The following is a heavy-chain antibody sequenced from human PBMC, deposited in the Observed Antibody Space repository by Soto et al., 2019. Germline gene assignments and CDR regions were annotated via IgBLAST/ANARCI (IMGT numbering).Heavy chain of an antibody. CDR2: ITYDGSNK. D-gene: IGHD3-22*01. Sequence: QVQLVESGGGVVQPGRSLRLSCAASGFTFSSYGMHWVRQAPGKGLEWVAVITYDGSNKYYADSVKGRFTISRDNSKNTLYQKMNRVRAEDADVYYCAKGLGNYFESSGEQVVDAFGLLGQGTMGTVSS. CDR1: GFTFSSYG. V-gene: IGHV3-30*18. CDR3: AKGLGNYFESSGEQVVDAFGL. J-gene: IGHJ3*01.